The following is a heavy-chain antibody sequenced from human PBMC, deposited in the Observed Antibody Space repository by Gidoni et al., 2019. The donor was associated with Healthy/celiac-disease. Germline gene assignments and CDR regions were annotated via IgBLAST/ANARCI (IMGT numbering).Heavy chain of an antibody. Sequence: QVQLQESGPGLVKPSETLSLTCTVPGGSSSRYYWSWLRQPPGKGLEWIGYIYYSGSTNYNPSLKSRVTISVDTSKNQFSLKLSSVTAADTAVYYCASTKWELPATGYYGMDVWGQGTTVTVSS. CDR1: GGSSSRYY. D-gene: IGHD1-26*01. CDR2: IYYSGST. CDR3: ASTKWELPATGYYGMDV. J-gene: IGHJ6*02. V-gene: IGHV4-59*08.